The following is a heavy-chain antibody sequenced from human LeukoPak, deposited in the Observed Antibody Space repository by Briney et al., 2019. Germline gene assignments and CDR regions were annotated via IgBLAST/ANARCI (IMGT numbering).Heavy chain of an antibody. J-gene: IGHJ4*02. V-gene: IGHV1-2*02. D-gene: IGHD3-10*01. Sequence: ASVKVSCKASGYIFTGYYMNWVRQAPGQGLEWMGWINPNSGGTNYAQRFQGSVTMTRDTSINTAHLELSRLRSDDTAVYYCARGIYGSGSYEYYFDCWGQGTLVTVSS. CDR1: GYIFTGYY. CDR2: INPNSGGT. CDR3: ARGIYGSGSYEYYFDC.